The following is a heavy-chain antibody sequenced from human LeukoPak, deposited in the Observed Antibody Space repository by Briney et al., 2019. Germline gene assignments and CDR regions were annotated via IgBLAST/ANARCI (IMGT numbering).Heavy chain of an antibody. V-gene: IGHV1-18*01. J-gene: IGHJ6*02. Sequence: ASVKVSCKASGYTFNSYGISWVRQAPGQGLEWMGWNSAYNGNTNYAQKLQGRVTMTTDTSTSTAYMELRSLRSDDTAVYYCARDWGVFITMVRGASPGRGPPYFYGMDVWGQGTTVTVSS. CDR2: NSAYNGNT. CDR3: ARDWGVFITMVRGASPGRGPPYFYGMDV. CDR1: GYTFNSYG. D-gene: IGHD3-10*01.